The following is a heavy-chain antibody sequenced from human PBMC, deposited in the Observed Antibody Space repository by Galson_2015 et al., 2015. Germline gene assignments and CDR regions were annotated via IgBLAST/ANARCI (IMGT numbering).Heavy chain of an antibody. V-gene: IGHV1-2*06. CDR2: INPNSGGT. D-gene: IGHD2-2*01. Sequence: SVKVSCKASGYTFTGYYMHWVRQAPGQGLEWMGRINPNSGGTNYAQKFQGRVTMTRDTSISTAYMELSRLRSDDTAVYYCAREPPDIVVVPASHSDPGGQGTLVTVSS. J-gene: IGHJ5*02. CDR3: AREPPDIVVVPASHSDP. CDR1: GYTFTGYY.